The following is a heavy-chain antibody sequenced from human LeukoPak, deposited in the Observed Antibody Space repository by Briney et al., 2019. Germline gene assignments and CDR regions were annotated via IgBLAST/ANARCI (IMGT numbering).Heavy chain of an antibody. CDR1: GDSISSYY. Sequence: PSETLSLTCTVSGDSISSYYCSWIRQPPGKGLEWIGRIYSSGSTSYNPSLKSRVTMSVDTSKNQFSLNLTSVIAADTAIYYCARDYYSSGSYYIDEWGQGTLVTVSS. J-gene: IGHJ4*02. CDR2: IYSSGST. V-gene: IGHV4-4*07. D-gene: IGHD3-10*01. CDR3: ARDYYSSGSYYIDE.